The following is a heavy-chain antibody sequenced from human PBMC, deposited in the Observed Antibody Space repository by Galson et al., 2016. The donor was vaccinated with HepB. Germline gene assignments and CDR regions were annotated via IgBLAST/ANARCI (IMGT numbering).Heavy chain of an antibody. D-gene: IGHD3-10*01. CDR2: ISGSGGST. V-gene: IGHV3-23*01. J-gene: IGHJ3*02. Sequence: SLRLSCAASGFTFNSYAMNWVRQAPGKGLEWVSGISGSGGSTYYADSVKGRVTISRDNSKNTLYLQMNSLRAEDTAIYYCAKRGRAFDIWGQGTMVTVSS. CDR1: GFTFNSYA. CDR3: AKRGRAFDI.